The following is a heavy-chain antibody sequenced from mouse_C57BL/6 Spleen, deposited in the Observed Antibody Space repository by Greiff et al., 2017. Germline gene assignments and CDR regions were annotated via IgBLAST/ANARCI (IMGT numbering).Heavy chain of an antibody. D-gene: IGHD1-1*01. CDR1: GYTFTSYW. V-gene: IGHV1-72*01. CDR2: IDPNSGGT. J-gene: IGHJ4*01. Sequence: QVQLQQPGAELKPGASVKLSCKASGYTFTSYWMHWVKQRPGRGLEWIGRIDPNSGGTKYNEKFKSKATLTVDKPSSTAYMQLSSLTSEDSAVYYCANYGSSYGYAMDYWGQGTSVTVSS. CDR3: ANYGSSYGYAMDY.